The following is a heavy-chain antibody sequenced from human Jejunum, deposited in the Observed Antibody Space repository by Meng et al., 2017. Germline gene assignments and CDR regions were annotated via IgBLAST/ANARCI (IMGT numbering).Heavy chain of an antibody. J-gene: IGHJ4*02. CDR3: ARNRTQGFFDI. CDR2: IYYSGST. D-gene: IGHD1/OR15-1a*01. CDR1: GGSISSTTTY. V-gene: IGHV4-39*01. Sequence: QLQLQESGPGLVKPSETLSLTCTVSGGSISSTTTYWGWIRQPPGKTLEWIGSIYYSGSTHYNPSLKRRVFVSIDTSKDQFSLKLTSAVAADTAIYYCARNRTQGFFDIWSQGTLVTVSS.